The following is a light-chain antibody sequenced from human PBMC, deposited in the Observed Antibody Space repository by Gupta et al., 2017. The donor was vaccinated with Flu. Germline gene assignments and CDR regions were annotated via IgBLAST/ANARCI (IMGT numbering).Light chain of an antibody. CDR3: QSYDDRLSGSRV. J-gene: IGLJ1*01. CDR2: GNT. Sequence: HSVLTQPPSVYGAPGQRDTISRTGCSSNIGAGYAVHWYQQLPGTAPKLLIFGNTNRPSGVPDRFSGSKSGTSAALAITGLQAEDEADYYCQSYDDRLSGSRVFGTGTKVTVL. CDR1: SSNIGAGYA. V-gene: IGLV1-40*01.